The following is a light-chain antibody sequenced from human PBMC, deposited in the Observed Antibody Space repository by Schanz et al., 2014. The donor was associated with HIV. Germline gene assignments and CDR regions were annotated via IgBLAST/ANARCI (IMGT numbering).Light chain of an antibody. CDR1: QTVSNN. CDR2: GAS. J-gene: IGKJ2*01. CDR3: QQYGTSRYT. Sequence: EIVMTQSPGTLSVSPGERATLSCRASQTVSNNLAWYQQKPGQAPRLLIYGASTRVTGIPARFSGSGSGTEFTLTISSLQSEDFAVYYCQQYGTSRYTFGQGTKLEIK. V-gene: IGKV3-15*01.